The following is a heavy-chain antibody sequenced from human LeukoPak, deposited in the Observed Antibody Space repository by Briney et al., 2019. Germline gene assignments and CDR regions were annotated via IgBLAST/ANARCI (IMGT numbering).Heavy chain of an antibody. CDR2: IYYISNT. Sequence: SETLSLTCTVSGGSVGSAGYYWSWIRQPPGGGLEWIGYIYYISNTNYNPSLKSRVTMSVNPPKNQFSPKLNSVTAADTAMYYCARTQSQSGSYRYYFGYWGQGTLVTVSS. D-gene: IGHD1-26*01. CDR1: GGSVGSAGYY. J-gene: IGHJ4*02. V-gene: IGHV4-61*08. CDR3: ARTQSQSGSYRYYFGY.